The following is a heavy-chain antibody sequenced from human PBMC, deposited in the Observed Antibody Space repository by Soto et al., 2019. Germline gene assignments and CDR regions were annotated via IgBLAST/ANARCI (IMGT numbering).Heavy chain of an antibody. D-gene: IGHD4-17*01. CDR2: INAGNGNT. J-gene: IGHJ4*02. CDR1: GYTFTSYA. CDR3: ARTLYGDNVDY. Sequence: ASVKVSSKASGYTFTSYAMHSPRQAPGQRLEWMGWINAGNGNTGYAQKFQGRVTMTRNTSISTAYMELSSLRSEDTAVYYCARTLYGDNVDYWGQGTLVTVSS. V-gene: IGHV1-3*01.